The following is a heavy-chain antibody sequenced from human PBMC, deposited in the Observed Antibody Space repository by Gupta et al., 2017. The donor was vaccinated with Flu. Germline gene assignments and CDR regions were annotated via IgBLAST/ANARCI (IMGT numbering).Heavy chain of an antibody. Sequence: QVQLVQSGAEVKKPGSSVKVSCKAAGGTFSSHTIIWVRQAPGQGLEWMGRIIPILRTTNYAQTFQGRVTITADTSTNTAYMELSSLRSEDTALYYCALLNPVLFDAADVWGQGTTVTVSS. J-gene: IGHJ6*02. V-gene: IGHV1-69*08. CDR3: ALLNPVLFDAADV. CDR1: GGTFSSHT. CDR2: IIPILRTT. D-gene: IGHD3-9*01.